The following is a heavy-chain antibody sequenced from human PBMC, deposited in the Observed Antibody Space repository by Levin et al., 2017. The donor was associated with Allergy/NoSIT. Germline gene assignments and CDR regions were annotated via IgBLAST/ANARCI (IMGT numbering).Heavy chain of an antibody. CDR2: IKGGNGGT. J-gene: IGHJ4*02. D-gene: IGHD1-1*01. CDR3: AKLTWRDETKR. Sequence: GGSLRLSCAASGIALSDYAISWVRQAPGKGLEWVSGIKGGNGGTYYADSVKGRFTVSRDISKHTLYLQMSGLRVDDTGTYDCAKLTWRDETKRWGQGPLVTVSS. V-gene: IGHV3-23*01. CDR1: GIALSDYA.